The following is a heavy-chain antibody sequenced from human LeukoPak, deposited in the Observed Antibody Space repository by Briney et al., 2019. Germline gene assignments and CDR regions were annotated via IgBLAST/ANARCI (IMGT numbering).Heavy chain of an antibody. CDR2: ISAYNANT. CDR1: VYTFTSYG. J-gene: IGHJ4*02. Sequence: ASVSVSFKASVYTFTSYGISWVRQAPGQGLEWMGWISAYNANTKYAQKLQGRVSMTTDTSTSTAYMELRSLRSDDTAVYYCARGPYCSGGSCYSQYFDYWGQGTLVTVSS. D-gene: IGHD2-15*01. CDR3: ARGPYCSGGSCYSQYFDY. V-gene: IGHV1-18*01.